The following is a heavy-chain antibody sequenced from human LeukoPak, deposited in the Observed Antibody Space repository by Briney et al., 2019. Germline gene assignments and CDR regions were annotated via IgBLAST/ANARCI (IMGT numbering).Heavy chain of an antibody. D-gene: IGHD3-22*01. CDR2: ISSSSSYI. V-gene: IGHV3-21*01. CDR1: GFTFSSYS. J-gene: IGHJ3*02. Sequence: GGSLRLSCAASGFTFSSYSMNWVRQAPGKGLEWVSSISSSSSYIYYADSVKGRFTIPRDNAKNSLYLQMNSLRAEDTAVYYCARVHSSGYYNAFDIWGQGTMVTVSS. CDR3: ARVHSSGYYNAFDI.